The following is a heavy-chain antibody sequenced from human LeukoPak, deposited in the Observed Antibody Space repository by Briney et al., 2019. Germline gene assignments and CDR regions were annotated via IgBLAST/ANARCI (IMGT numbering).Heavy chain of an antibody. CDR2: IYYSGST. CDR3: ARHKDYYYSYMDV. V-gene: IGHV4-39*01. J-gene: IGHJ6*03. Sequence: SETLSLNCTVSGGSISSSSYYWGWIRQPPGKGLEWIGSIYYSGSTYYNPSLKSRVTISVDTSKNQFSLKLSSVTAADTAVYYCARHKDYYYSYMDVWGKGTTVTISS. CDR1: GGSISSSSYY.